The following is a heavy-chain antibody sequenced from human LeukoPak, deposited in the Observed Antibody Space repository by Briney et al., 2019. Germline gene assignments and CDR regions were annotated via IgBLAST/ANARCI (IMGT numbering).Heavy chain of an antibody. Sequence: ASVKVPCKASGYTFTGHYMHWVRQAPGQGLEWMGWINPNNGGTNYAQNLQGRVAMTRDTSISTAYMELNRLTSDDTAVYYCARQLGATSRNFWGQGTLVTVSS. D-gene: IGHD1-26*01. CDR1: GYTFTGHY. CDR3: ARQLGATSRNF. J-gene: IGHJ4*02. CDR2: INPNNGGT. V-gene: IGHV1-2*02.